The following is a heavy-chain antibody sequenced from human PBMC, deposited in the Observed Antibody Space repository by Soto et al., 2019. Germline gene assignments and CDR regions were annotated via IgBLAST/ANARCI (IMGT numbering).Heavy chain of an antibody. CDR2: VSKSDYT. D-gene: IGHD3-22*01. V-gene: IGHV3-21*01. J-gene: IGHJ4*02. CDR3: GREDSIIRAGVWAF. Sequence: PGGSLRLSCAVSGFNFNNYGITWVRQAPGKGLEWVSSVSKSDYTYYSDSAKGRFTISRDNAKNSVPLQLNTLRAEDTAVYYCGREDSIIRAGVWAFWGKGTLVTVSS. CDR1: GFNFNNYG.